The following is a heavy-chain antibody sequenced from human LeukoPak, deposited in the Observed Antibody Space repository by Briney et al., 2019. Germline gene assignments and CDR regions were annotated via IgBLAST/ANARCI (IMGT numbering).Heavy chain of an antibody. J-gene: IGHJ4*02. D-gene: IGHD1-7*01. CDR1: GGTFSSYA. Sequence: VASVKVSCKASGGTFSSYAISWVRQAPGQGLEWMGGIIPIFGTANYAQKFQGRVTITTDESTSTAYMELSSLRSEDTAVYYCARDPKTGTTEGFDYWGQGTLVTVSS. V-gene: IGHV1-69*05. CDR2: IIPIFGTA. CDR3: ARDPKTGTTEGFDY.